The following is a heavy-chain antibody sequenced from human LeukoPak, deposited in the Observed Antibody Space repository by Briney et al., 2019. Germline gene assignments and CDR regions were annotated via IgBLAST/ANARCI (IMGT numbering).Heavy chain of an antibody. D-gene: IGHD3-9*01. CDR1: GFTFSSYG. J-gene: IGHJ4*02. Sequence: GGSLRLSCAASGFTFSSYGMSWVRQAPGKGLEWVSAISSSGGSTYYADSVRGRFTISRDNSKNTLYLQMNSLRAEDTAVYYCANLPLTGYYGFDSWGQGALITVSS. CDR2: ISSSGGST. CDR3: ANLPLTGYYGFDS. V-gene: IGHV3-23*01.